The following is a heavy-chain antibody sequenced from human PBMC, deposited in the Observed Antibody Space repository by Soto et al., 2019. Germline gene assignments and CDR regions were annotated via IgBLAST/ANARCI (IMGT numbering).Heavy chain of an antibody. CDR2: IYYSGST. J-gene: IGHJ5*02. Sequence: SETLSLTCTVSGGSISSSSYYWGWIRQPPGKGLEWIGSIYYSGSTYYNPSLKSRVTISVDTSKNQFSLKLSSVTAADTAVYYCARRSIQPNWFDPWGQGTLVTVSS. CDR1: GGSISSSSYY. V-gene: IGHV4-39*01. CDR3: ARRSIQPNWFDP. D-gene: IGHD5-18*01.